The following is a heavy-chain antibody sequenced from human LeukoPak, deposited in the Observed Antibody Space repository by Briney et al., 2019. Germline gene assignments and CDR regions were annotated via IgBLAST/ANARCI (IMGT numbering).Heavy chain of an antibody. CDR3: ARGKYGDDP. D-gene: IGHD3-10*01. J-gene: IGHJ5*02. CDR2: IYHSGST. CDR1: GYSIRNGYN. V-gene: IGHV4-38-2*02. Sequence: SETLSLTCTVSGYSIRNGYNWGWIRLSPGKGLEWLGSIYHSGSTYYNPSLKSRVTISLDTSKNQFSLKLSSVTAADTAVYYCARGKYGDDPWGQGTLVTVSS.